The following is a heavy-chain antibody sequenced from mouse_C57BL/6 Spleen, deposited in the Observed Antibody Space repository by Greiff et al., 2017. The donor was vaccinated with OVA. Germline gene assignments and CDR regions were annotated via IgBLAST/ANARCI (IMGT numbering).Heavy chain of an antibody. CDR1: GYTFTSYW. CDR3: AREGERNDY. J-gene: IGHJ2*01. CDR2: IDPSDSYT. Sequence: QVQLQQPGAELVRPGTSVKLSCKASGYTFTSYWMHWVKQRPGQGLEWIGVIDPSDSYTNYNQKFKGKATLTVDTSSSTAYMQLSSLTSEDSAVYYCAREGERNDYWGQGTTLTVSS. V-gene: IGHV1-59*01.